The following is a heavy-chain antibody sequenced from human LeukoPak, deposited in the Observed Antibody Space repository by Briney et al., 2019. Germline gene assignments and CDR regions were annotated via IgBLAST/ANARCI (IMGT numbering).Heavy chain of an antibody. J-gene: IGHJ4*02. Sequence: GGSLRLSCAASGFTFTNAWMSRVRQAPGKGLEWVGRIKSKTDGGTTDYAAPVEGTFTISRDDSKNTLYLQMNSLKTEDTAVYYCTTVPGGPYYDSTGYYNRRYLDYWGLGTLVTVSS. CDR3: TTVPGGPYYDSTGYYNRRYLDY. D-gene: IGHD3-22*01. V-gene: IGHV3-15*01. CDR2: IKSKTDGGTT. CDR1: GFTFTNAW.